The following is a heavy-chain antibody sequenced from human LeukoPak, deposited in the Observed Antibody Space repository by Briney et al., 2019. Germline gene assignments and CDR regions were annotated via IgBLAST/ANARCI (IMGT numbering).Heavy chain of an antibody. J-gene: IGHJ5*02. V-gene: IGHV3-33*01. CDR3: ARDSQPSQLLPSYNWFDP. CDR2: IWCDGSNK. Sequence: GGSLRLSCAASGFTFSSYGMHWVRQAPGKGLEWVAVIWCDGSNKYYADSVKGRFTISRDNSKNTLYLQMNSLRAEDTAVYYCARDSQPSQLLPSYNWFDPWGQGTLVTVSS. CDR1: GFTFSSYG. D-gene: IGHD2-15*01.